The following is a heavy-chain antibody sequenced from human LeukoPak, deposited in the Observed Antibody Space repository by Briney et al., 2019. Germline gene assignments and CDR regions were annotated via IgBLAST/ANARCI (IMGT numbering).Heavy chain of an antibody. CDR1: GGSISSYY. V-gene: IGHV4-59*08. D-gene: IGHD3-22*01. Sequence: PSETLSLTCTVFGGSISSYYWSWIRQPPGKGLEWIGYIYYSGSTNYNPSFKSRVTISVDTSKNQFSLKLSSVTAADTAVYYCARRVYYDGSAYYASYWYFDLWGRGTLVTVSS. CDR3: ARRVYYDGSAYYASYWYFDL. J-gene: IGHJ2*01. CDR2: IYYSGST.